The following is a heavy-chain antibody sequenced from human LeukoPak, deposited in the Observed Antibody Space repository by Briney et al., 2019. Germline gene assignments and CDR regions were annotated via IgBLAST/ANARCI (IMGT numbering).Heavy chain of an antibody. CDR1: GFTFSSYG. CDR3: AKDSGYYDSSGYYGDAFDI. Sequence: GGSLRLSCAASGFTFSSYGMHWVRQAPGKGLEWVAFIRYDGSNKYYADSVKGRFTISRDNSKNTLYLQMNSLRAEDTAVYYCAKDSGYYDSSGYYGDAFDIWGQGTMVTVSS. CDR2: IRYDGSNK. V-gene: IGHV3-30*02. D-gene: IGHD3-22*01. J-gene: IGHJ3*02.